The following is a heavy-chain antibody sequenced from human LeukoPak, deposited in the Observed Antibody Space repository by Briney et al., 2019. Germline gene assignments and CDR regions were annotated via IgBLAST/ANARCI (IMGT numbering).Heavy chain of an antibody. CDR3: ARYTTGAFDY. J-gene: IGHJ4*02. CDR2: IDPSDSYT. CDR1: GYSFTSYW. Sequence: PGESLRISCKGSGYSFTSYWITWVRQMPGKGLEWMGRIDPSDSYTNYSPSFQSHVTISADKSISTAYLQWSSLKASDTAVYYWARYTTGAFDYWGQGTLVTVSS. D-gene: IGHD1-1*01. V-gene: IGHV5-10-1*01.